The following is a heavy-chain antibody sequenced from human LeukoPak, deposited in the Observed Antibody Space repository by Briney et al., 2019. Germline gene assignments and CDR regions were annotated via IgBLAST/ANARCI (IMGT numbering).Heavy chain of an antibody. Sequence: TLSLTCTVSGFSISSGGYYWGRIRQHPGQGLVWVGYSYYSGSTYYNPSLKSRVTISVDTSKNQLSLKLSYVTAADTAVYYCARDVSCGRECYSNWFDPWGEGTLVTVSP. CDR3: ARDVSCGRECYSNWFDP. V-gene: IGHV4-31*03. D-gene: IGHD2-21*01. J-gene: IGHJ5*02. CDR1: GFSISSGGYY. CDR2: SYYSGST.